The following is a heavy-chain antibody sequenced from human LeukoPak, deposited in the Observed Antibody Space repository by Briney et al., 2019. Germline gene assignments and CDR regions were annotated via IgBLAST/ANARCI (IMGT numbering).Heavy chain of an antibody. CDR1: GDSVSSNSAV. V-gene: IGHV6-1*01. D-gene: IGHD6-13*01. Sequence: SQTLSLTCAISGDSVSSNSAVWTWIRQSPSRGLEWLVRTYFRSKCYNDYAVAVKSRITTQPDTSKNQFSLQLNSTSREDTAVYYCARGVRSSWNENYFGHWGQGTLVTVSS. J-gene: IGHJ4*02. CDR2: TYFRSKCYN. CDR3: ARGVRSSWNENYFGH.